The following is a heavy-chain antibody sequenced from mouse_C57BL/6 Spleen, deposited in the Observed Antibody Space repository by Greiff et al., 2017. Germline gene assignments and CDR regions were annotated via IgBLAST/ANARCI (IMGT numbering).Heavy chain of an antibody. CDR2: IDPNSGGT. D-gene: IGHD2-1*01. Sequence: VQLQQPGAELVKPGASVKLSCKASGYTFTSYWMHWVKQRPGRGLEWIGRIDPNSGGTTYNEKFKGKATLTVDKPSSTAYMQLSSLTSEDSAVYYCARGSYGNYDYYAMDYWGQGTSVTVSS. V-gene: IGHV1-72*01. CDR1: GYTFTSYW. CDR3: ARGSYGNYDYYAMDY. J-gene: IGHJ4*01.